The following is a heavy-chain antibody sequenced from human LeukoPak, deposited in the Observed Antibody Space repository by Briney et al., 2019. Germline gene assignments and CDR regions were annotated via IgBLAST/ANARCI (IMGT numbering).Heavy chain of an antibody. V-gene: IGHV4-59*08. CDR1: GGSISSLY. CDR3: ARRRAYSSSSPFDY. Sequence: SETLSLTCSVSGGSISSLYWSWVRQPPGKGLEWIGYIYYTGSTNYNPSLKSRVTMFVDMSKNQFSLRLSSVTAADTAVYYCARRRAYSSSSPFDYWGQGTLVTVSS. CDR2: IYYTGST. J-gene: IGHJ4*02. D-gene: IGHD6-6*01.